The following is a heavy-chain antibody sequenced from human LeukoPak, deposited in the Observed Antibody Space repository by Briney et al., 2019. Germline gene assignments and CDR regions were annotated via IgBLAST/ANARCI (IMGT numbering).Heavy chain of an antibody. CDR3: ARDRSGGSYVDT. CDR2: IYYSGST. CDR1: GGSISSNSYY. J-gene: IGHJ5*02. D-gene: IGHD3-16*01. Sequence: SETLSLTCAVSGGSISSNSYYWGWIRQPPGKGLEWIGNIYYSGSTHYNPSLKSRVTISEDSSKNQFSLKLSSVTAADTAVYFCARDRSGGSYVDTWGQGTLVTVSS. V-gene: IGHV4-39*07.